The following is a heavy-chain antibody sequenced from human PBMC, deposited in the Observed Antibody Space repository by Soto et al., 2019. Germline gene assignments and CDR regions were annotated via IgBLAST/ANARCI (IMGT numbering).Heavy chain of an antibody. Sequence: SVKVSCKASGGTFSSYAISWVRQAPGQGLEWMGGIIPIFGTANYAQKFQGRVTITADESTSTAYMELSSLRSEDTAVYYCARAITMIGSWFDPWRQGTLVTVSS. J-gene: IGHJ5*02. CDR2: IIPIFGTA. D-gene: IGHD3-22*01. CDR1: GGTFSSYA. CDR3: ARAITMIGSWFDP. V-gene: IGHV1-69*13.